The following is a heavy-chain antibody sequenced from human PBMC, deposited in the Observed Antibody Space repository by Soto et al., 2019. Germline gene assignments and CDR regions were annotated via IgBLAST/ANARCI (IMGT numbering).Heavy chain of an antibody. V-gene: IGHV4-59*01. CDR3: ATARSRKATTRWAGWFDT. CDR1: GGSISSYY. J-gene: IGHJ5*02. D-gene: IGHD4-17*01. Sequence: SETLSLTCTVSGGSISSYYWSWIRQPPGKGLEWIGYIYYSGSTNYNPSLKSRVTISVDTSKNQFSLKLSSVTAADTAVYYCATARSRKATTRWAGWFDTWGQGTLVTVSS. CDR2: IYYSGST.